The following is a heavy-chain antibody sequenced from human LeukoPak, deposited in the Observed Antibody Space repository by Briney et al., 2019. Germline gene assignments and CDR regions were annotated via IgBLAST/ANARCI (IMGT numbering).Heavy chain of an antibody. D-gene: IGHD1-26*01. CDR3: ARDPYSGSYSPDYYYYYMDV. J-gene: IGHJ6*03. Sequence: PGGSLRLSCAASGFTVSSNYMSWVRQAPGKGLEWVSVIYSGGSTYYADSVKGRFTISRDNSKNTLYLQMNSLRAEDTAVYYCARDPYSGSYSPDYYYYYMDVWGKGTTVTISS. CDR2: IYSGGST. CDR1: GFTVSSNY. V-gene: IGHV3-66*01.